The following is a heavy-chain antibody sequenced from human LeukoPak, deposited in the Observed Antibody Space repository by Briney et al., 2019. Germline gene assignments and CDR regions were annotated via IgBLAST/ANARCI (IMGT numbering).Heavy chain of an antibody. J-gene: IGHJ4*02. CDR3: AILLGDYGTFDY. V-gene: IGHV1-2*06. CDR2: INPNSGGT. Sequence: ASVKVSCKASGYTFTGYYMHWVRQAPGQGLEWMGRINPNSGGTNYAQKFQGRVTMTRDTSISTAYMELSRLRSDDTAVYYCAILLGDYGTFDYWGQGTLVTVSS. D-gene: IGHD4-17*01. CDR1: GYTFTGYY.